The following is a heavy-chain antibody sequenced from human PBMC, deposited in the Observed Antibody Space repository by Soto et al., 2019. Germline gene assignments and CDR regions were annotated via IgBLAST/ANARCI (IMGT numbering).Heavy chain of an antibody. V-gene: IGHV1-2*04. CDR2: INPNSGGT. Sequence: ASVKVSCKASGYTFTGYYMHWVRQAPGQGLEWMGWINPNSGGTNYAQKFQGWVTMTRDTSISTAYMELSRLRSDDTAVYYCARDPPGYCSGGSCFNFDYWGQGTLVTVS. CDR3: ARDPPGYCSGGSCFNFDY. D-gene: IGHD2-15*01. CDR1: GYTFTGYY. J-gene: IGHJ4*02.